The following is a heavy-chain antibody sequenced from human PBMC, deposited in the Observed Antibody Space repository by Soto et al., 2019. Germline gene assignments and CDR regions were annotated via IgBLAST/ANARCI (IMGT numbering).Heavy chain of an antibody. CDR2: IKSKTDGGTT. Sequence: GGSLRLSCAASGFTFSNAWMNWVRQAPGKGLEWVGRIKSKTDGGTTDYAAPVKGRFTISRDDSKNTLYLQMNSLKTEDTAVYYCTTEIGYYGSGSAFDYWGQGTLVTVSS. V-gene: IGHV3-15*07. D-gene: IGHD3-10*01. J-gene: IGHJ4*02. CDR3: TTEIGYYGSGSAFDY. CDR1: GFTFSNAW.